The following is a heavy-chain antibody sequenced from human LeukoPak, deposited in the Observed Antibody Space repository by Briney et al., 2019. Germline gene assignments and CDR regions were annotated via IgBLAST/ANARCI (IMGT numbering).Heavy chain of an antibody. V-gene: IGHV1-46*01. CDR1: GYTFTSYY. CDR3: ARVTGAGYFDY. D-gene: IGHD6-19*01. Sequence: ASAKVSCKASGYTFTSYYMHWVRQAPGQGLEWMGIINPSGGSTSYAQKFQGRVTMTRDTSTSTVYMELSSLRSEDTAVYYCARVTGAGYFDYWGQGTLVTVSS. J-gene: IGHJ4*02. CDR2: INPSGGST.